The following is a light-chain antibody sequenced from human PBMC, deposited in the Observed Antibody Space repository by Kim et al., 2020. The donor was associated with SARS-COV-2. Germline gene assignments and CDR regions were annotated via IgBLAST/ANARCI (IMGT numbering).Light chain of an antibody. CDR1: SLRSYY. CDR2: GKN. CDR3: NSRDSSGNHWV. J-gene: IGLJ3*02. V-gene: IGLV3-19*01. Sequence: SSELTQDPAVYVALGQTVRITCQGDSLRSYYASWYQQKPGQAPVLVIYGKNNRPSGIPDRFSGSSSGNKASLTITGAQAEDEADYYCNSRDSSGNHWVFGGGTQLTVL.